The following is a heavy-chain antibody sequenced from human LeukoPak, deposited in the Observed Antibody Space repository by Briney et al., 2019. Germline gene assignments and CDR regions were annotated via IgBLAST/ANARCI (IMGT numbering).Heavy chain of an antibody. CDR1: GFTFGSYG. D-gene: IGHD3-16*01. V-gene: IGHV3-33*06. CDR3: AKDHGGYYFDY. Sequence: GGSLRLSCAASGFTFGSYGMHWVRQAPGKGLEWVAVIWYDGSNKYYADSVKGRFTISRDNSKNTLYLQMNSLRAEDTAVYYCAKDHGGYYFDYWGQGTLVTVSS. J-gene: IGHJ4*02. CDR2: IWYDGSNK.